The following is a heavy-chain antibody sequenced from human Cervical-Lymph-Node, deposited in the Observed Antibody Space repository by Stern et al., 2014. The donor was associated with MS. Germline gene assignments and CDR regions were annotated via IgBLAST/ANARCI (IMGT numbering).Heavy chain of an antibody. V-gene: IGHV3-9*01. CDR2: ISWNSNNI. J-gene: IGHJ4*02. CDR3: AKDISERHYYFDS. D-gene: IGHD3-16*02. Sequence: VQLVESGGGSVQPGRSLRLSCAASGFTFDDCAMHWVRQAPGKGLEWVSGISWNSNNIGYADSVRGRFTISRDNAKKSLYLQMNGLRPEDTALYYCAKDISERHYYFDSWGEGTLVTVSS. CDR1: GFTFDDCA.